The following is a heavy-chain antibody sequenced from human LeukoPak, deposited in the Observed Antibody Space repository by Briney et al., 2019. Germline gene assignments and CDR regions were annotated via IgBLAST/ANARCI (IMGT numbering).Heavy chain of an antibody. CDR1: GYTFTSYD. Sequence: GASVKVSCKASGYTFTSYDINWVRQATGQGLEWMGWMNPNSGNTVYAQKFQGRVTITRNTSISTAYMELSSLRSEDTAVYYCARGLFGSGSSDDYWGQGTLVTVSS. CDR2: MNPNSGNT. J-gene: IGHJ4*02. V-gene: IGHV1-8*03. CDR3: ARGLFGSGSSDDY. D-gene: IGHD3-10*01.